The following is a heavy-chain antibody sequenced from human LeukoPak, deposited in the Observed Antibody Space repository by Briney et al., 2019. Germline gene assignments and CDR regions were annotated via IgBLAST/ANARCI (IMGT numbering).Heavy chain of an antibody. CDR1: GGTFSSYA. CDR2: IIPIFGTA. J-gene: IGHJ3*02. Sequence: SVKVSCKASGGTFSSYAISWVRQAPGQGLEWMERIIPIFGTANYAQKFQGRVTITTDESTSTAYTELSSLRSEDTAVYYCASSIEYYYDSDAFDIWGQGTMVTVSS. CDR3: ASSIEYYYDSDAFDI. D-gene: IGHD3-22*01. V-gene: IGHV1-69*05.